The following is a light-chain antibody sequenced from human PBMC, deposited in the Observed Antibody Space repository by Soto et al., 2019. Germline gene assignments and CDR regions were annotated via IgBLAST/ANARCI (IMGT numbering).Light chain of an antibody. J-gene: IGKJ5*01. V-gene: IGKV3-20*01. CDR1: QSVGSKY. CDR2: GAS. Sequence: EIVMTQSPGTLSVSPGERATLSCRASQSVGSKYLAWYQQKPGQAPRLLIYGASSRATGIPDRFSGSGSGTDFTLTINRLEPEDFAVYYCQQYGNSPRSITFGQGTRLEIK. CDR3: QQYGNSPRSIT.